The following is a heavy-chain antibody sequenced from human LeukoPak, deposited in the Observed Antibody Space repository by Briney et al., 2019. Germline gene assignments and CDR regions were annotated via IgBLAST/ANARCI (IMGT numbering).Heavy chain of an antibody. Sequence: ASVKVSCKASGYTFTGYYMHWVRQAPGQGLEWMGWINPNSGGTNSAQKFQGRVTMTRDTSIITAYMELSRLRSDDTAVYFCARGYYDSSDYEYFQHWGQGTLVTVSS. CDR2: INPNSGGT. J-gene: IGHJ1*01. CDR1: GYTFTGYY. V-gene: IGHV1-2*02. D-gene: IGHD3-22*01. CDR3: ARGYYDSSDYEYFQH.